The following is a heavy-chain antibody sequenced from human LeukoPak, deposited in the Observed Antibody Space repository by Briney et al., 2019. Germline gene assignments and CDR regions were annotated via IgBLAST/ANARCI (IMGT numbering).Heavy chain of an antibody. CDR3: ATSTGTTCSDY. J-gene: IGHJ4*02. V-gene: IGHV1-2*02. CDR2: INPNSGVT. D-gene: IGHD1-1*01. CDR1: GNTFTGYY. Sequence: ASVKVSFKSSGNTFTGYYMHWVRQAPGQGLGWMGWINPNSGVTNYAQKFQDRVTMTRDTSISTAYMELSRLRSDDTGVYYCATSTGTTCSDYWGQGTLVTVSS.